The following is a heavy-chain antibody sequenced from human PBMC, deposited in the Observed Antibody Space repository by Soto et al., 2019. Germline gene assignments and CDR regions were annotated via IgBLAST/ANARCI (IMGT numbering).Heavy chain of an antibody. Sequence: QFQLLQSGGEGNKPGASGKVSCKASGYTFSNFGLSWLRQAPGQGLELMGWISPYNGTTNYAQKLQGRLTMTTDTSTCTAYMELRRLRSGATAVYYCGRDRLGVSVTGGGFDSWGQGTLVTVSS. CDR2: ISPYNGTT. CDR3: GRDRLGVSVTGGGFDS. J-gene: IGHJ4*02. V-gene: IGHV1-18*01. D-gene: IGHD2-8*01. CDR1: GYTFSNFG.